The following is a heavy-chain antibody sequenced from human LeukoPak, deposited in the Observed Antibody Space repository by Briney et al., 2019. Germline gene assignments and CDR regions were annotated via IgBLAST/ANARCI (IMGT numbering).Heavy chain of an antibody. D-gene: IGHD5-18*01. CDR3: ARGDWGYSYGYIDY. CDR1: GDSISSGGYS. CDR2: IYSSGTT. V-gene: IGHV4-61*08. J-gene: IGHJ4*02. Sequence: PSETLSLTCDVTGDSISSGGYSWNWIRQPPGQGLEWIGYIYSSGTTSYYPSLKSRVTISVDTSKNQFSLKMSSVTAADTAVYFCARGDWGYSYGYIDYWGQGTLVTVSS.